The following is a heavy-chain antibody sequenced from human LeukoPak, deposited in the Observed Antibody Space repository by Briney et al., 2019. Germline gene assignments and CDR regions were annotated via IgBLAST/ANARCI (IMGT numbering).Heavy chain of an antibody. V-gene: IGHV4-38-2*01. J-gene: IGHJ3*02. CDR3: ARQARGFWSGPDAFDI. CDR2: IYHSGST. Sequence: SETLSLTCAVSGYSISSGYYWGWIRQPPGQGLEWIGSIYHSGSTYYNPSLKSRVTISVDTSKNQFSLKLSSVTAADTAVYYCARQARGFWSGPDAFDIWGQGTMVTVSS. CDR1: GYSISSGYY. D-gene: IGHD3-3*01.